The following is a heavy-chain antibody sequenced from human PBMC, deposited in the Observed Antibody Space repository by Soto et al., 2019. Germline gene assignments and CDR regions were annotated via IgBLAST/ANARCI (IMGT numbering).Heavy chain of an antibody. V-gene: IGHV3-74*02. CDR2: IYFDGITT. Sequence: EVQLVESGGGVVQPGGSLRLSCTASGFTFNTHSMHWVRQAPGKGLVWVSRIYFDGITTNYADSVKGRLTGSRDNAKNTVYLHVKTLWDKDTAVCYCARGRAMGVDYWGKGTLVTVSS. D-gene: IGHD2-2*01. J-gene: IGHJ4*02. CDR1: GFTFNTHS. CDR3: ARGRAMGVDY.